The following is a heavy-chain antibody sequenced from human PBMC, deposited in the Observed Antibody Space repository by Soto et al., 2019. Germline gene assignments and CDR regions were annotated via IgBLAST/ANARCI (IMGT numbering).Heavy chain of an antibody. Sequence: SETLSLTCTVSGGSISSYYWSWIRQPPGKGLEWIGYIYYSGSTNYNPSLKSRVTISVDTSKNQFSLKLSSVTAADTAVYYCAREGSATRGDYILDYWGQGTLVTVSS. CDR2: IYYSGST. CDR1: GGSISSYY. D-gene: IGHD4-17*01. CDR3: AREGSATRGDYILDY. V-gene: IGHV4-59*01. J-gene: IGHJ4*02.